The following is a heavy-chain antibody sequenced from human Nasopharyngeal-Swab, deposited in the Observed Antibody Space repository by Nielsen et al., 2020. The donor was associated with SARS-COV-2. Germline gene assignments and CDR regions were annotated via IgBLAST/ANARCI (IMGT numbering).Heavy chain of an antibody. D-gene: IGHD1-26*01. CDR3: ARLEWEPQY. J-gene: IGHJ4*02. CDR2: INPNSGGT. V-gene: IGHV1-2*05. Sequence: WVRQAPGQGLEWMGRINPNSGGTNYAQKFQGRVTMTRDTSISTAYMELSRLRSDDTVVYYCARLEWEPQYWGQGTLVTVSS.